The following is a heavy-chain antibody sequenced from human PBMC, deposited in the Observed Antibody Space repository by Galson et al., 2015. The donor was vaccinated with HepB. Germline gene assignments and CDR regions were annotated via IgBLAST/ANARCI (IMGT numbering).Heavy chain of an antibody. J-gene: IGHJ4*02. Sequence: QSGAEVKKPGESLKISRKGSGYSFTSYWIGWVRQMPGKGLEWMGIIYPGDSDTRYSPSFQGQVTISADKSISTAYLQWSSLKASDTAMYYCARLRTYYYDSSGTTFDYWGQGTLVTVSS. V-gene: IGHV5-51*03. CDR2: IYPGDSDT. CDR1: GYSFTSYW. D-gene: IGHD3-22*01. CDR3: ARLRTYYYDSSGTTFDY.